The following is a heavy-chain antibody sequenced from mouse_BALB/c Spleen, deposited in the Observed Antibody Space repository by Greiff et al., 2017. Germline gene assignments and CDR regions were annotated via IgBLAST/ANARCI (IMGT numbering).Heavy chain of an antibody. CDR3: AREGVGAWFAY. V-gene: IGHV2-9*02. Sequence: VMLVESGPGLVAPSQSLSITCTVSGFSLTSYGVHWVRQPPGKGLEWLGVIWAGGSTNYNSALMSRLSISKDNSKSQVFLKMNSLQTDDTAMYYCAREGVGAWFAYWGQGTLVTVSA. CDR1: GFSLTSYG. D-gene: IGHD1-1*02. J-gene: IGHJ3*01. CDR2: IWAGGST.